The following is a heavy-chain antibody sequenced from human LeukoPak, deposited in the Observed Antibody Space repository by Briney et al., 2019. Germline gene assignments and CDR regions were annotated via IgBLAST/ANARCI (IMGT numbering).Heavy chain of an antibody. CDR1: GESFSGYY. CDR2: IIDTGST. J-gene: IGHJ4*02. D-gene: IGHD3-3*01. V-gene: IGHV4-34*12. Sequence: SETLSLTCVVDGESFSGYYWTWIRQPPGKGLDWSGEIIDTGSTKYNSSLKSRVTISVDTSKNEFSLNLTSVTAADTAIYYCARGLASGYPPIPFDYWGQGTLVTVSS. CDR3: ARGLASGYPPIPFDY.